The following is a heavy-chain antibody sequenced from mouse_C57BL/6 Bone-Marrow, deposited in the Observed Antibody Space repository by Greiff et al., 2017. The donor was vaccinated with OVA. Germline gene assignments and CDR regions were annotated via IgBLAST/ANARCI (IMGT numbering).Heavy chain of an antibody. J-gene: IGHJ1*03. V-gene: IGHV6-3*01. CDR1: GFTFSNYW. CDR3: TDDWYFDV. Sequence: EVMLVESGGGLVQPGGSMKLSCVASGFTFSNYWMNWVRQSPEKGLEWVAQIRLKSDNYATHYAESVKGRFTISRDDSKSSVYLQMNNLRAEDTGIYYCTDDWYFDVWGTGTTVTVSS. CDR2: IRLKSDNYAT.